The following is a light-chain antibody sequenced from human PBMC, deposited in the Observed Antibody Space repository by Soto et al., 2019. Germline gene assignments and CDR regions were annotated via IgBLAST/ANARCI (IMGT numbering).Light chain of an antibody. CDR1: QRINKW. CDR2: DAS. CDR3: QQYSSYSAGT. Sequence: DIQMTQSPSTLSASIGDRVTITCRASQRINKWLAWHQQKPGKAPKLLIYDASSLQSGVPPRFSGSGSGTEFTLTIRSLQPDDMATNYCQQYSSYSAGTFGEGTKVDIK. J-gene: IGKJ1*01. V-gene: IGKV1-5*01.